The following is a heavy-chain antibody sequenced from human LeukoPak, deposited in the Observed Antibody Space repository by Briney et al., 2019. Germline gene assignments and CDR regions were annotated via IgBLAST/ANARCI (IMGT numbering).Heavy chain of an antibody. CDR2: ISGSGGST. Sequence: GGSLRLSCAASGFTFSSYAMSWVRQAPGKGLEWVSAISGSGGSTYYADSVKGRFTISRDNSKNTLYLQMNSLRAEDTAVYYCARVGSYYDILTGYGFYYGMDVWGQGTTVTVSS. CDR1: GFTFSSYA. CDR3: ARVGSYYDILTGYGFYYGMDV. J-gene: IGHJ6*02. V-gene: IGHV3-23*01. D-gene: IGHD3-9*01.